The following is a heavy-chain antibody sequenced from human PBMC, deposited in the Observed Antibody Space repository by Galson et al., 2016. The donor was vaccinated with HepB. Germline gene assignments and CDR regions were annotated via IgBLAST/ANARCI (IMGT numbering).Heavy chain of an antibody. CDR3: ARAAIIPGARMVFDP. CDR1: GASISDSNW. Sequence: SETLSLTCAVSGASISDSNWWTWVRHVLGKGLEWIGEIYHTGTSNNNPFLSSRFTLSVDKSRNQFSLNLTSVTAADTAVYYCARAAIIPGARMVFDPWGQGILVTVSS. V-gene: IGHV4-4*02. J-gene: IGHJ5*02. CDR2: IYHTGTS. D-gene: IGHD4/OR15-4a*01.